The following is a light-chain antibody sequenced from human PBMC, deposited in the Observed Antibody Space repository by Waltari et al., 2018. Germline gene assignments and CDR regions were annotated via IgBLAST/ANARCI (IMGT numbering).Light chain of an antibody. Sequence: QSALTQPPSASGSPGQSVTISCPGTSSDIGGYNYVSWYQQRPGKAPKLLIYEVTKRPSGVPDRFSGSKSANTASLTVSGLQAEDEADYYCSSYAGSNYVAFGGGTKLTVL. CDR1: SSDIGGYNY. J-gene: IGLJ2*01. CDR2: EVT. V-gene: IGLV2-8*01. CDR3: SSYAGSNYVA.